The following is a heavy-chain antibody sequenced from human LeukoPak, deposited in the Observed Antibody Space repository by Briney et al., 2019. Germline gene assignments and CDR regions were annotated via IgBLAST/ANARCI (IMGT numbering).Heavy chain of an antibody. CDR2: INPNSGDT. CDR3: ARVLLMNDFWSGFDY. J-gene: IGHJ4*02. V-gene: IGHV1-2*02. CDR1: GYTFTGYY. D-gene: IGHD3-3*01. Sequence: ASVKVSCKASGYTFTGYYIHWVRQAPGQGLEWMGWINPNSGDTKYAQKFQGRVTVTRDTSITTAYMELSRLRSDDTAVYYCARVLLMNDFWSGFDYWGQGTLVTVSS.